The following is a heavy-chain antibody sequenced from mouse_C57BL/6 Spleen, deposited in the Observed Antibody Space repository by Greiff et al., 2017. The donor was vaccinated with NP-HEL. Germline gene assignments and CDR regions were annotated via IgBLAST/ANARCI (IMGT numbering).Heavy chain of an antibody. CDR3: ARLGTTKEADY. Sequence: QVQLQQPGAELVKPGASVKLSCKASGYTFTSYWMHWVKQRPGQGLEWIGMIHPNSGSTNYNEKFKSKATLTVDKSSSTAYMQLSSLTSEDSAVYYCARLGTTKEADYWGQGTTLTVSS. CDR2: IHPNSGST. J-gene: IGHJ2*01. V-gene: IGHV1-64*01. D-gene: IGHD2-14*01. CDR1: GYTFTSYW.